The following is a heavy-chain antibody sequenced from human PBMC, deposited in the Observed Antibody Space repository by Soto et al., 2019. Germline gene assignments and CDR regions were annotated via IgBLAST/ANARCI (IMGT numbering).Heavy chain of an antibody. CDR3: VRDAYNRDAFDI. Sequence: DVQLVESGGGLVKRGGSLRLSCAASGFNFITFSMNWVRQAPGKGLEWVSSISASSSSIYYAESVKGRFTVSRDNAKNSLYLQMNSLTAEDTALYYCVRDAYNRDAFDIWGQGTTVTVSS. J-gene: IGHJ3*02. D-gene: IGHD1-20*01. V-gene: IGHV3-21*01. CDR2: ISASSSSI. CDR1: GFNFITFS.